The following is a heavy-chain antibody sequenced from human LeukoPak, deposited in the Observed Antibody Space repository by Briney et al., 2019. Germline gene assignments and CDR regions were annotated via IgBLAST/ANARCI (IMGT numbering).Heavy chain of an antibody. CDR2: IYSAGGT. D-gene: IGHD3-3*01. CDR3: ARFLGRITISGVVPYGMDV. J-gene: IGHJ6*02. CDR1: GFTDSSNY. V-gene: IGHV3-53*04. Sequence: PGGSLRLSCAASGFTDSSNYMTGVRQAPGKGLEWVSLIYSAGGTYYTDSVKGRFTISRHSSKNTLYLQMNSLRGEDTTVYYCARFLGRITISGVVPYGMDVWGQGTTVTVSS.